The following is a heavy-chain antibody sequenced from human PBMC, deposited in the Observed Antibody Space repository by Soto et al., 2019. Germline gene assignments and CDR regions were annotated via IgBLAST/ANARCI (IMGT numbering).Heavy chain of an antibody. CDR3: ARGPPSAAGPCIDL. V-gene: IGHV3-73*01. CDR2: IRDRTNNYAT. J-gene: IGHJ5*02. Sequence: GGSLRLSCAASGFTFTGSAMHWVRQASGKGLEWVGRIRDRTNNYATAYAASVKGRFTISRDDSKNTTYLQMNRLRSDDTAVYYCARGPPSAAGPCIDLWCHGTLVTVSS. CDR1: GFTFTGSA. D-gene: IGHD6-13*01.